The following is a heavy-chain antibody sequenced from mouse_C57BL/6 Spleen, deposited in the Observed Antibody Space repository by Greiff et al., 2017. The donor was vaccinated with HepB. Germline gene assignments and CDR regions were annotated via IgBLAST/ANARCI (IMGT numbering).Heavy chain of an antibody. Sequence: VQLKESGPGLVKPSQSLSLTCSVPGYSITSGYYWNWIRQFPGNKLEWMGYISYDGSNNYNPSLKNRISITRDTSKNQFFLKLNSVTTEDTATYYCARVGDYDWFAYWGQGTLVTVSA. CDR1: GYSITSGYY. CDR2: ISYDGSN. CDR3: ARVGDYDWFAY. D-gene: IGHD2-4*01. J-gene: IGHJ3*01. V-gene: IGHV3-6*01.